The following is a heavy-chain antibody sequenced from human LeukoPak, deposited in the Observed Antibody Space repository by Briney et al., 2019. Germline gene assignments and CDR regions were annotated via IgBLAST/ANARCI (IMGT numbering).Heavy chain of an antibody. CDR1: GGSISSGGYY. CDR2: IYYSGST. CDR3: ARVPRYSYAPLGGY. Sequence: SETLSLTCTVSGGSISSGGYYWSWIRQHPGKGLEWIGYIYYSGSTYYNPSLKSRVAISVDTSKNQFSLKLSSVTAADTAVYYCARVPRYSYAPLGGYWGQGTLVTVSS. V-gene: IGHV4-31*03. J-gene: IGHJ4*02. D-gene: IGHD5-18*01.